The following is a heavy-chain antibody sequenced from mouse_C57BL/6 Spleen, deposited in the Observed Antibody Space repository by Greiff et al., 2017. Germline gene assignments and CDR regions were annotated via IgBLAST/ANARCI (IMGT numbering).Heavy chain of an antibody. V-gene: IGHV7-3*01. CDR1: GFTFTDYY. CDR3: ARSHYYGSSYWFAY. D-gene: IGHD1-1*01. J-gene: IGHJ3*01. CDR2: IRNKANGYTT. Sequence: DVHLVESGGGLVQPGGSLSLSCAASGFTFTDYYMSWVRQPPGTALEWLGFIRNKANGYTTEYSASVKGRFTISRDNYQSILYLQMNALRAEDSATYYCARSHYYGSSYWFAYWGQGTLVTVSA.